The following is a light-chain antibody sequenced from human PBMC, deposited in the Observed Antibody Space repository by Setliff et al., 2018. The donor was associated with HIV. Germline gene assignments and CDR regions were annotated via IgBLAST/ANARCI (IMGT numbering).Light chain of an antibody. J-gene: IGKJ1*01. V-gene: IGKV4-1*01. Sequence: DIVMTQSPDSLAVSLGERATINCRSSQSLLYSSISKSLLAWYQQRPGHPPKLLIYWASTRESGVPDRFSGSWSGTDFTLTINNVQAEDAAVYYCQQYFGVPTFGQGTKVDIK. CDR3: QQYFGVPT. CDR1: QSLLYSSISKSL. CDR2: WAS.